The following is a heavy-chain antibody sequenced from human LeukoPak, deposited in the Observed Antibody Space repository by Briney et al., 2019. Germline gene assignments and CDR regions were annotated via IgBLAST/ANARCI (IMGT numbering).Heavy chain of an antibody. CDR1: GFSFSSYA. CDR2: ISGSGGST. J-gene: IGHJ4*02. D-gene: IGHD2-15*01. Sequence: GGSLRLSCAASGFSFSSYAMSWVRQAPQEGLEWVSAISGSGGSTYYTDSLKGRYTTSTDNSKNTQYLQMNSVRTADTAVYYCAKEGPGKPPDYCSGGSCYPPSFDYWGQGTLVTVSS. V-gene: IGHV3-23*01. CDR3: AKEGPGKPPDYCSGGSCYPPSFDY.